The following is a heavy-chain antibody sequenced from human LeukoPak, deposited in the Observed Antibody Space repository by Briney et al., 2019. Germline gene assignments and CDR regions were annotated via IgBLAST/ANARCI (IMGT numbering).Heavy chain of an antibody. CDR3: AKEYYYDSSGYYTDY. CDR1: GFTFSSYA. CDR2: ISGSGGST. Sequence: GGSLRLSCAASGFTFSSYAMSWVRQAPGKGLEWVSAISGSGGSTNYADSVKGRFTISRDNSKNTLYLQMNSLRAEDTAVYYCAKEYYYDSSGYYTDYWGQGTLVTVSS. J-gene: IGHJ4*02. D-gene: IGHD3-22*01. V-gene: IGHV3-23*01.